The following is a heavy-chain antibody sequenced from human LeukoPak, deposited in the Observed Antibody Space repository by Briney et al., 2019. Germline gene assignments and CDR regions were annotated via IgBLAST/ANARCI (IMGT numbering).Heavy chain of an antibody. CDR3: ARSSYSSSSSRTYNWFDP. CDR2: IYTSGST. Sequence: SETLSLTCTVSGGSISSYYWSWIRQPAGKGLEWIGRIYTSGSTNYNPSLKSRVTMSVDTSKNQFSLKLSSVTAADTAVYYCARSSYSSSSSRTYNWFDPWGQGTLVIVSS. CDR1: GGSISSYY. V-gene: IGHV4-4*07. D-gene: IGHD6-6*01. J-gene: IGHJ5*02.